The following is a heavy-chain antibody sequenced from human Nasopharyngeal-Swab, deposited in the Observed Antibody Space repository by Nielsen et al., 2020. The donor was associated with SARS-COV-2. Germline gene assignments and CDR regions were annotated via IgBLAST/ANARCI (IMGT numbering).Heavy chain of an antibody. CDR3: ARVEAGGEWELLPYYYYYMDV. Sequence: WIRQPPGKGLEWVALISYDGSKRFFADSMKGRFTISRDIVKNMLYLQMDSLRADDTAVYYCARVEAGGEWELLPYYYYYMDVWGKGTTVTVSS. CDR2: ISYDGSKR. D-gene: IGHD1-26*01. J-gene: IGHJ6*03. V-gene: IGHV3-30*03.